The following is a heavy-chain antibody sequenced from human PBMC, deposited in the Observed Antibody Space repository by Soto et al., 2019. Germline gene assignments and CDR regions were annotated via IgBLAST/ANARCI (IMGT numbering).Heavy chain of an antibody. V-gene: IGHV3-30-3*01. J-gene: IGHJ4*02. CDR2: ISYDGSNK. Sequence: QVQLVESGGGVVQPGRSLRLSCAASGFTFSSYAMHWVRQAPGKGLEWVAVISYDGSNKYYADSVKGRFTMSRDNSKNALSLQMTSLGAEDTAVYYCARVPSSSGRAHFDYWGQGTLVTVSS. D-gene: IGHD2-15*01. CDR1: GFTFSSYA. CDR3: ARVPSSSGRAHFDY.